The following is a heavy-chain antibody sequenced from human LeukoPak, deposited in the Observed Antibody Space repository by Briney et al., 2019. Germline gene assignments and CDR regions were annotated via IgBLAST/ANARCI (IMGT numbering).Heavy chain of an antibody. Sequence: SVKVSCKASGGTFSSYAISWVRRAPGQGLEWMGGIIPIFGTANYAQKFQGRVTITADESTSTAYMELSSLRSEDTAVYYCARDRDSYGYFDYWGQGTLVTVSS. V-gene: IGHV1-69*13. J-gene: IGHJ4*02. CDR1: GGTFSSYA. CDR3: ARDRDSYGYFDY. CDR2: IIPIFGTA. D-gene: IGHD5-18*01.